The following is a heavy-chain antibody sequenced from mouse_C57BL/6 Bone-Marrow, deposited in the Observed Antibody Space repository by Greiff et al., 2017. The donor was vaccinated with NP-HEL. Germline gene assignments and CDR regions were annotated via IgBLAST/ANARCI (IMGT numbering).Heavy chain of an antibody. CDR1: GFSLTSYG. Sequence: QVQLKESGPGLVQPSQSLSITCTVSGFSLTSYGVHWVRQSPGKGLEWLGVIWSGGSTDYNAAFISRLSISKDNSKSQVFFKMNSLQADDTAIYYCARLDPLAYWGQGTLVTVSA. V-gene: IGHV2-2*01. CDR2: IWSGGST. J-gene: IGHJ3*01. CDR3: ARLDPLAY.